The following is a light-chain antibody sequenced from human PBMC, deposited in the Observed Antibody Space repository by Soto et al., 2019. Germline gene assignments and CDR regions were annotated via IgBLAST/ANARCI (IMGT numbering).Light chain of an antibody. J-gene: IGKJ1*01. CDR3: QQDGTSPPT. CDR2: GAS. Sequence: EIVLTQSPGTLSLSPGERATLSCKASQSVSSSFLAWYQRKPGQAPRLLIYGASYRATDIPYRFSGSASGTDFTLTITRLEPEDFAVYYCQQDGTSPPTFGQGTKVEI. V-gene: IGKV3-20*01. CDR1: QSVSSSF.